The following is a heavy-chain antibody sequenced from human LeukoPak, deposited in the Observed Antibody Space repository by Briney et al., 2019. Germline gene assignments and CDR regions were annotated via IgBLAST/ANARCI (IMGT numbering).Heavy chain of an antibody. J-gene: IGHJ6*03. CDR3: ARARKQDDNFYRGYYYMDV. Sequence: PSQTLSLICTVTGASVNSANYYWAWIRQPAGKGLEWIGRVYSTGSTTVSPSLKSRVTISVDTSKNQVSLELRSVTAADTAVYYCARARKQDDNFYRGYYYMDVWGKGTTATVSS. D-gene: IGHD3-3*01. V-gene: IGHV4-61*02. CDR2: VYSTGST. CDR1: GASVNSANYY.